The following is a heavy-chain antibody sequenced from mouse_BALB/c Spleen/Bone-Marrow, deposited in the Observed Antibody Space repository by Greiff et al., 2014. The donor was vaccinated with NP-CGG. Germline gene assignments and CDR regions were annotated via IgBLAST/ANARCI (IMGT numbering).Heavy chain of an antibody. CDR2: ISNLAYSI. CDR1: GFIFSDYG. Sequence: EVMLVESGGGLVQPGGSRKLSCAASGFIFSDYGMAWVRQAPGKGPEWVAFISNLAYSIYYADTVTGRFTISRENAKNTLYLEMSSLRSEDTAMYYCATIYYGNSYAMDYWGQGTSVTVSS. J-gene: IGHJ4*01. CDR3: ATIYYGNSYAMDY. D-gene: IGHD2-1*01. V-gene: IGHV5-15*02.